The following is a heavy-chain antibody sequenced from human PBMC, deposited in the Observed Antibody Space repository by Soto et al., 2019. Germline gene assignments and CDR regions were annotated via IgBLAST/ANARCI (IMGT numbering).Heavy chain of an antibody. V-gene: IGHV3-21*01. CDR1: GFTFSSYS. CDR2: ISSSSSYI. Sequence: SCAASGFTFSSYSMNWVRQAPGKGLEWVSSISSSSSYIYYADSVKGRFTISRDNAKNSLYLQMNSLRAEDTAVYYCARDQKGNAFDIWGQGTMVTVSS. D-gene: IGHD3-10*01. CDR3: ARDQKGNAFDI. J-gene: IGHJ3*02.